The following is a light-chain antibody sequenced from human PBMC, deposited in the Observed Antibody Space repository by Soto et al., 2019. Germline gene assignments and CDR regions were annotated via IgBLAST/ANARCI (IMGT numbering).Light chain of an antibody. V-gene: IGLV2-23*01. CDR1: SGDVGSYNL. CDR3: CSYARSSTYV. Sequence: QPASVSGSPGQSITISCTGTSGDVGSYNLVSWYQHHPGKAPKLMIYEGSKRPSGVSNRFSGSKSGSTASLTISGLQAEDEADYYCCSYARSSTYVFGTGTKLTVL. J-gene: IGLJ1*01. CDR2: EGS.